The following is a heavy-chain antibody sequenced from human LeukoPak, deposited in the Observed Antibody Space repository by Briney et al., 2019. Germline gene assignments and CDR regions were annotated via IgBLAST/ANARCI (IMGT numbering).Heavy chain of an antibody. V-gene: IGHV3-7*03. CDR2: IKQDGSEK. CDR1: GFTFSRYW. D-gene: IGHD3-10*01. CDR3: ARDQGVRGVSNNY. J-gene: IGHJ4*02. Sequence: GGSLRLSCVASGFTFSRYWMSWVRQAPGKGLEWVGNIKQDGSEKYYVDSVKGRFTISRDNAKNSLYLQMNSLRAEDTAMYYCARDQGVRGVSNNYWGQGTLVTVSS.